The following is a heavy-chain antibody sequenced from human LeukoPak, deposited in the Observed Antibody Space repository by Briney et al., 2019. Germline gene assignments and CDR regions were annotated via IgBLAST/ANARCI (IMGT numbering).Heavy chain of an antibody. V-gene: IGHV4-59*08. Sequence: PSETLCLTCTASGGSMSSYYWSWVRQPPGKGLEWIGYIFYSGSTKYNPSLKSRVTLSVDTTKNQFSLKLGSVTAADTAVYYCARQPYMLGAYDFDYWGQGTLVTVSS. CDR1: GGSMSSYY. D-gene: IGHD1-26*01. CDR2: IFYSGST. J-gene: IGHJ4*02. CDR3: ARQPYMLGAYDFDY.